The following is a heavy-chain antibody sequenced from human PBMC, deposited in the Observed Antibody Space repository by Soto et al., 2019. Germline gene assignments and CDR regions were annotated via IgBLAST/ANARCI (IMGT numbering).Heavy chain of an antibody. CDR1: GGTFSSYA. Sequence: ASVMVSCKASGGTFSSYAISWVRQAPGQGLEWMGGIIPIFGTANYAQRFQGRVTITADESTSTAYMELSSLRSEDTAVYYCARGNYYDSSGHLEYYFDYWGQGTLVTVSS. V-gene: IGHV1-69*13. CDR3: ARGNYYDSSGHLEYYFDY. J-gene: IGHJ4*02. CDR2: IIPIFGTA. D-gene: IGHD3-22*01.